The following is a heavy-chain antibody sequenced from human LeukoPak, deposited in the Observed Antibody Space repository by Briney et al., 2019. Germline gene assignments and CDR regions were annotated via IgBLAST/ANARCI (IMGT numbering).Heavy chain of an antibody. CDR2: INPSGGST. D-gene: IGHD4-11*01. CDR3: AREVTTYGYFDY. V-gene: IGHV1-46*01. CDR1: GYTFTNYY. Sequence: GASVKVSCKASGYTFTNYYMHWVRQAPGQGLEWMGIINPSGGSTNYAQKFQGRLTMTRDMSTSTVYMELSSLRSEDTAMYYCAREVTTYGYFDYWGQGTLVTVSS. J-gene: IGHJ4*02.